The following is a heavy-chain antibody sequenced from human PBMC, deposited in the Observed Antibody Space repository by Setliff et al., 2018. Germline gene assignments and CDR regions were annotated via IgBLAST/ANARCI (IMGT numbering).Heavy chain of an antibody. V-gene: IGHV4-4*02. CDR3: ARRETYYNFWSGYYAY. Sequence: TLSLTCALSGGSITDRNWWNWVRQPPGKGLEWIGEMYHSGSTYYNPSLKSRVTISVDTSKNQFSLKLSSVTAADTAVYYCARRETYYNFWSGYYAYWGQGTLVTVSS. J-gene: IGHJ4*02. D-gene: IGHD3-3*01. CDR1: GGSITDRNW. CDR2: MYHSGST.